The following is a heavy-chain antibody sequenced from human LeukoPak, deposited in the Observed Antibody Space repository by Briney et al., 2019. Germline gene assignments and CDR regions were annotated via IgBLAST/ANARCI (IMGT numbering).Heavy chain of an antibody. CDR2: IYPGDSDT. V-gene: IGHV5-51*01. CDR1: GYSFTSYW. J-gene: IGHJ4*02. Sequence: GESLKISCKGSGYSFTSYWIGWVRQMPGKGLEWMGIIYPGDSDTRYSPSSRGQVTISADKSISTAYLQWSSLQASDTAIYYCARQSTAVTPNYFDYWGQGTLVTVSS. D-gene: IGHD4-23*01. CDR3: ARQSTAVTPNYFDY.